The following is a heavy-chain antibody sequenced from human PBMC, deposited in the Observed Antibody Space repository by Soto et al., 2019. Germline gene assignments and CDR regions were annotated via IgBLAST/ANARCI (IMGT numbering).Heavy chain of an antibody. CDR3: ARRSYYCTNGVRSGFDP. J-gene: IGHJ5*02. V-gene: IGHV5-51*01. CDR2: IYPGDSDT. Sequence: PGESLKISCKGSGYSFTSYWIGWVRQMPGKGLEWMGIIYPGDSDTRYSPSFQGQVTISADKSISTAYLQWSSLKASDTAMYYCARRSYYCTNGVRSGFDPWGQGNMVTVSS. D-gene: IGHD2-8*01. CDR1: GYSFTSYW.